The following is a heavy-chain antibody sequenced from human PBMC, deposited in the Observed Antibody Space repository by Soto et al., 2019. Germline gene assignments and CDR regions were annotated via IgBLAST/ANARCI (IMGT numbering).Heavy chain of an antibody. CDR1: GGTFSSYT. V-gene: IGHV1-69*02. CDR2: IIPILGIA. D-gene: IGHD6-19*01. CDR3: ARLYSRCWSSVDY. J-gene: IGHJ4*02. Sequence: QVQLVQSGAEVKKPGSSVKVSCKASGGTFSSYTISWVRQAPGQGLEWMGRIIPILGIANYAQKFQGRVTITADKTTIPAYLGLSSLRSEDTAVYFCARLYSRCWSSVDYWGQGTLVTGSS.